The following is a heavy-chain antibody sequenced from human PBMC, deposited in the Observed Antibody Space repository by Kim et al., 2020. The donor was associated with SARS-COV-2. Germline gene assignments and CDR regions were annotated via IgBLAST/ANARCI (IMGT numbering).Heavy chain of an antibody. CDR2: ISSSGSTI. V-gene: IGHV3-48*03. D-gene: IGHD6-6*01. Sequence: GGSLRLSCAASGFTFSSYEMNWVRQAPGTGLEWVSYISSSGSTIYYADSVKGRFTISRDNAKNSLYLQMNSLRAEDTAVYYCASYEDRSSTRKDYWGQGTLVTVSS. CDR3: ASYEDRSSTRKDY. J-gene: IGHJ4*02. CDR1: GFTFSSYE.